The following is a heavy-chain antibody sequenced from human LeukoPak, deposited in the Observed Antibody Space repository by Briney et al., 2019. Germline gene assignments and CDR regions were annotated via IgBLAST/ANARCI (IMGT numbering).Heavy chain of an antibody. D-gene: IGHD3-22*01. V-gene: IGHV3-30-3*01. CDR2: ISYDGSNK. J-gene: IGHJ4*02. Sequence: SGGSLRLYRAPSGFNLSRYDKHRPRQAPDQGMEWVAVISYDGSNKYYADSVKGRFTISRDNSKNTLYLQMNSLRAEDTAVYYCARLSSMEGILDSSETDYWGQGTLVTVSS. CDR1: GFNLSRYD. CDR3: ARLSSMEGILDSSETDY.